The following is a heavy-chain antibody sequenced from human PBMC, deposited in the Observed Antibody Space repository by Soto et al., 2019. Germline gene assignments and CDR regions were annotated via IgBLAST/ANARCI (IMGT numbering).Heavy chain of an antibody. D-gene: IGHD6-19*01. CDR2: IYYSGST. J-gene: IGHJ4*02. CDR3: ARHVQWLVTFDY. V-gene: IGHV4-59*08. CDR1: NGCSCSCY. Sequence: LVTRSLNCSVGNGCSCSCYWSWFRQPPGKGLEWIGYIYYSGSTNYNPSLKSRVTISVDTSKNQFSLKLSSVTAADTAVYYCARHVQWLVTFDYWGQGTLVTVSS.